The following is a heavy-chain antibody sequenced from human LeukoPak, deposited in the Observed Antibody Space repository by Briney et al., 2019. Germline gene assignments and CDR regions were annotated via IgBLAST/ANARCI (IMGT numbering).Heavy chain of an antibody. J-gene: IGHJ6*02. CDR3: AKDQGAAAGYYYGLDV. CDR1: GFTFSSYG. D-gene: IGHD6-13*01. Sequence: GGSLRLSCAASGFTFSSYGMHWVRQAPGKGLEWLAVISYDGTNKYYADSVKGRFTISRDNSKNTLFLQVNSLTAEDRALYYCAKDQGAAAGYYYGLDVWGQGTTVAVSS. CDR2: ISYDGTNK. V-gene: IGHV3-30*18.